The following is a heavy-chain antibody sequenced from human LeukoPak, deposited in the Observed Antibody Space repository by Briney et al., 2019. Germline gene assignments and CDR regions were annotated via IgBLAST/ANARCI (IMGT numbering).Heavy chain of an antibody. CDR2: IYYSGST. CDR1: GGSISGYY. V-gene: IGHV4-59*01. Sequence: SETLSLTCTVSGGSISGYYWSWIRQPPGKGLEWIGYIYYSGSTNYNPSLQSRVTISVDTSKNQFSLKVSSVTAADTAVYYCARVFDSGSQAYFYYMDVWGKGTTVTISS. J-gene: IGHJ6*03. CDR3: ARVFDSGSQAYFYYMDV. D-gene: IGHD3-10*01.